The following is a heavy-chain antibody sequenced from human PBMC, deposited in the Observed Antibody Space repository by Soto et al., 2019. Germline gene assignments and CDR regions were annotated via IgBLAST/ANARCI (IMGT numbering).Heavy chain of an antibody. CDR3: ARASVHSSSWYTIRYYYYYYMDV. CDR2: INHSGST. D-gene: IGHD6-13*01. J-gene: IGHJ6*03. Sequence: PSETLSLTCAVYGGSFSGYYWSWIRQPPGKGLEWIGEINHSGSTNYNPSLKSRVTISVDTSKNQFSLKLSSVTAADTAVYYCARASVHSSSWYTIRYYYYYYMDVWGKGTTVTVS. CDR1: GGSFSGYY. V-gene: IGHV4-34*01.